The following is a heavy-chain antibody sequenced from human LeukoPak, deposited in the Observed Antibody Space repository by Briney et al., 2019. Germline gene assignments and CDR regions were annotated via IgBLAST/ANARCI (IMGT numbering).Heavy chain of an antibody. Sequence: ASVKVSCKASGYTFTGYYIHWVRQAPGQGLEWMGWIHAGRGDTNYAQKFQGRFTMTRDTSINTLFMELSSLRSDDTAVYYCARDENWGPDYWGQGTLVTVSS. CDR1: GYTFTGYY. J-gene: IGHJ4*02. V-gene: IGHV1-2*02. CDR3: ARDENWGPDY. CDR2: IHAGRGDT. D-gene: IGHD7-27*01.